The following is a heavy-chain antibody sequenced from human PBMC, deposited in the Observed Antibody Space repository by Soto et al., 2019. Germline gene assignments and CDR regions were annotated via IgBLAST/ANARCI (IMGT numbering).Heavy chain of an antibody. Sequence: GGSLRLSCAASGFTFSSYAMSWVRQAPGKGLEWVSAISGSGGSTYYADSVKGRFTISRDNSKNTLYLQMNSLRAEDTAVYYCAKGITIFGVVINYYYYMDAWGKGTTVTVSS. CDR1: GFTFSSYA. V-gene: IGHV3-23*01. D-gene: IGHD3-3*01. CDR3: AKGITIFGVVINYYYYMDA. CDR2: ISGSGGST. J-gene: IGHJ6*03.